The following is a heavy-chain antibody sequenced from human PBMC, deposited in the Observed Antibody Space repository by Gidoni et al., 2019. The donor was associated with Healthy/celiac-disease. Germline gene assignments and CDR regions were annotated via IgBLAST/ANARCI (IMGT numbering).Heavy chain of an antibody. CDR3: AKVTGRGY. CDR1: GFTVSSYA. J-gene: IGHJ4*02. V-gene: IGHV3-23*01. CDR2: ISGSGGSA. D-gene: IGHD1-20*01. Sequence: EVQLLESGRGMVQRGGSLRPPSATSGFTVSSYAMSWVRQAPGKGLEWVAAISGSGGSAYYADSVKCRFTISRDNSKNTLYLQMNSLRAEDTAVYYCAKVTGRGYWDQGTLVTVSA.